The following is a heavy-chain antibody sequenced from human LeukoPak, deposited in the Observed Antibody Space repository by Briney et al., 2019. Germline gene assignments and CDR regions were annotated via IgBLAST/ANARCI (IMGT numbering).Heavy chain of an antibody. CDR2: IYSGGST. CDR3: ARPPQGYSSGWYYFDY. J-gene: IGHJ4*02. CDR1: GFTVSSNY. V-gene: IGHV3-53*01. D-gene: IGHD6-19*01. Sequence: GGSLRLSCAASGFTVSSNYMSCVRQAPGKGLEGVSVIYSGGSTYYADYVKGRFTISRDNSKNTLYLQMNSLRAEDTAVYYCARPPQGYSSGWYYFDYWGQGTLVTVSS.